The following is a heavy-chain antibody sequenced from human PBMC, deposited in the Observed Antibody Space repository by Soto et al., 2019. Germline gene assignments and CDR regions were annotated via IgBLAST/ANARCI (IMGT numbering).Heavy chain of an antibody. D-gene: IGHD3-3*01. V-gene: IGHV3-23*01. CDR3: AKGPNYDFWSGYFGGWFDP. J-gene: IGHJ5*02. CDR1: GFTFSSYA. CDR2: ISGSGGST. Sequence: GGSLRLSCAASGFTFSSYAMSWVRQAPGKGLEWVSAISGSGGSTYYADSVKGRFTISRDNSKNTLYLQMNSLRAEDTAVYYCAKGPNYDFWSGYFGGWFDPWGQGTLVTVSS.